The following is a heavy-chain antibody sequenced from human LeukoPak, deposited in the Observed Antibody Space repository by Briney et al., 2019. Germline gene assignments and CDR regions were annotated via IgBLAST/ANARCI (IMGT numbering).Heavy chain of an antibody. D-gene: IGHD6-19*01. CDR3: ASPGAGPGDYYYYGMDV. Sequence: ASVKVSCKASGYTFTSYYMHWVRQAPGQGLEWMGIINPSGGSTSYAQKFQGRVTMTRDTSTSTVYMELSSLRSEDTAVYYCASPGAGPGDYYYYGMDVWGQGATVTVSS. CDR2: INPSGGST. V-gene: IGHV1-46*01. CDR1: GYTFTSYY. J-gene: IGHJ6*02.